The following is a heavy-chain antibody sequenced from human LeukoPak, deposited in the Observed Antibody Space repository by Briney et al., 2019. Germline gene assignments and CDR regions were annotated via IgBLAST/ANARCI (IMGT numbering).Heavy chain of an antibody. Sequence: SETLSLTCSVSGYSIGTAYSWGWIRQPPGKGLEWIASIFHSGSTYYNPSLKSRVTISLDTSNNQFSLNLRSVTAADTAVYFCARDWVVAPAAQFDYWGRGTLVTVSS. CDR3: ARDWVVAPAAQFDY. CDR2: IFHSGST. J-gene: IGHJ4*02. V-gene: IGHV4-38-2*02. D-gene: IGHD2-15*01. CDR1: GYSIGTAYS.